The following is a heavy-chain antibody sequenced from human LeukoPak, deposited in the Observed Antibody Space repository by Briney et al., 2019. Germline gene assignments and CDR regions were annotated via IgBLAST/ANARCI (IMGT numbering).Heavy chain of an antibody. CDR3: ARDRDSSGWYEGFDY. D-gene: IGHD6-19*01. J-gene: IGHJ4*02. V-gene: IGHV3-30-3*01. CDR2: ISYDGSNK. CDR1: GFTLSGHW. Sequence: GGSLRLSCAASGFTLSGHWMSWVRQAPDKGLEWVAVISYDGSNKYYADSVKGRFTISRDNSKNTLYLQMNSLRADDTAVYYCARDRDSSGWYEGFDYWGQGTLVTVSS.